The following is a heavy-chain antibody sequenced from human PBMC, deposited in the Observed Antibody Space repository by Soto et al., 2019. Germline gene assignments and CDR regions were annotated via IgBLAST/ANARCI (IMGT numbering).Heavy chain of an antibody. CDR1: GFTFSSYG. CDR2: ISYDGSNK. Sequence: QVQLVESGGGVVQPGRSLRLSCEASGFTFSSYGMHWVRQAPGKGLEWVAVISYDGSNKYYADSVKGRFTISRDNSKNTLYLQMNSLSAEDTPVYYCAKNGGGDWEDAFDIWGQGTMVTVSS. CDR3: AKNGGGDWEDAFDI. J-gene: IGHJ3*02. D-gene: IGHD2-21*02. V-gene: IGHV3-30*18.